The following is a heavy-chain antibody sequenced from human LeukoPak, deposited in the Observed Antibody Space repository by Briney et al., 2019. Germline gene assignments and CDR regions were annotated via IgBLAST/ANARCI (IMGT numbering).Heavy chain of an antibody. Sequence: PTGGSLRLSCAASGFTSSTYAMSWVRQAPGKGLEWVSTISGSGGSTYYADSVKGRFTISRDNSKNTLYLQMNSLRAEDTALYYCAKDPPDIAVAGYFDYWGQGTLVTVSS. CDR1: GFTSSTYA. CDR2: ISGSGGST. CDR3: AKDPPDIAVAGYFDY. D-gene: IGHD6-19*01. J-gene: IGHJ4*02. V-gene: IGHV3-23*01.